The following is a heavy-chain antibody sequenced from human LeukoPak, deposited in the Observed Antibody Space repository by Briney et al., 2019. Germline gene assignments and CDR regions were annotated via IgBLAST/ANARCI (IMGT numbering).Heavy chain of an antibody. J-gene: IGHJ4*02. CDR1: GFTFSSYS. CDR3: ATDRGYYYDSSGYPY. Sequence: PGGSLRLSCAASGFTFSSYSMNWVRQAPGKGLEWVSYISSSSSTIYYADSVKGRFTISRDNAKNSLYLQMNSLRAEDTAVYYCATDRGYYYDSSGYPYWGQGTLVTVSS. D-gene: IGHD3-22*01. V-gene: IGHV3-48*01. CDR2: ISSSSSTI.